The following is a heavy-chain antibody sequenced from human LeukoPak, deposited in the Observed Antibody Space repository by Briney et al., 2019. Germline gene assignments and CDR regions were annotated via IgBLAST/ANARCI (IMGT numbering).Heavy chain of an antibody. Sequence: APVKVSCKASGYTFTSYYMHWVRQAPGQGLEWRGIINPSGGSTSYAQKFQGRVTMTRDTSTSTVYMELSSLRSEDTAVYYCARDLGIVVVVAATPGVDYWGQGTLVTVSS. V-gene: IGHV1-46*01. CDR2: INPSGGST. CDR3: ARDLGIVVVVAATPGVDY. CDR1: GYTFTSYY. D-gene: IGHD2-15*01. J-gene: IGHJ4*02.